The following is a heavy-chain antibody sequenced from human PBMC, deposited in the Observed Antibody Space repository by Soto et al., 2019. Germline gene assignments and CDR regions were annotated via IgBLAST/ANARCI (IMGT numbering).Heavy chain of an antibody. Sequence: QVQLVESGGGVVQPGRSLRLSCAASGFTLNDFGMHWVRQAPGKGLEWLAVISYDGNTEDYADSVKGRFTISRDSSKTTLYLQLESLKAEDTAVYYCAKDRPLYLSFNYYGLDVWGQGTTVTVSS. CDR3: AKDRPLYLSFNYYGLDV. CDR2: ISYDGNTE. V-gene: IGHV3-30*18. D-gene: IGHD2-2*02. CDR1: GFTLNDFG. J-gene: IGHJ6*02.